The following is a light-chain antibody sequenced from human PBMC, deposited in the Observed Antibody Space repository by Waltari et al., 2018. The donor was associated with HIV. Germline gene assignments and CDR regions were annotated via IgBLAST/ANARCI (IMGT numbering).Light chain of an antibody. Sequence: QSVLTQPPSASGAPGQRVTISCSGSPPNIGVRFVYWYQQLPGAAPKLLLYRNDQRPSGVPDRFSGSKSGTSASLTISGLRSEDEADYFCASWDDNPRTYVVFGGGTKLTVL. CDR2: RND. V-gene: IGLV1-47*01. CDR1: PPNIGVRF. CDR3: ASWDDNPRTYVV. J-gene: IGLJ2*01.